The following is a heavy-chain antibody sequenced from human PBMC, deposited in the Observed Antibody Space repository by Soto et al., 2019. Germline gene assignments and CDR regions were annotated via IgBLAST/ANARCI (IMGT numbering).Heavy chain of an antibody. CDR2: ISSSSSYT. D-gene: IGHD2-15*01. Sequence: QVQLVESGGGLVKPGGSLRLSCAATGFTCSDYYMSWIRQAPRKGLVWVSYISSSSSYTNYGDSVKGRFTISRDNAKNSLYLQMNSLTAEDTAVYYCARTGVEDEEIGYWGQGTLVTVSS. J-gene: IGHJ4*02. V-gene: IGHV3-11*05. CDR3: ARTGVEDEEIGY. CDR1: GFTCSDYY.